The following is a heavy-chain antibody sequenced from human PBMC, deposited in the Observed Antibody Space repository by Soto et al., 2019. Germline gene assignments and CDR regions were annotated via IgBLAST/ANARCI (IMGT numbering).Heavy chain of an antibody. V-gene: IGHV3-23*01. J-gene: IGHJ4*02. Sequence: EVQLLESGGGLVQPGGSLRLSCAASGFTFSSYAMSWVRQAPGKGLEWVSGLSGSGGSTYYADSVKGRFTISRDNSKNTRYLQLNSLRAEDTAVYYCAKDSIAVAPSDYWGQGTLVTVCS. CDR2: LSGSGGST. D-gene: IGHD6-19*01. CDR1: GFTFSSYA. CDR3: AKDSIAVAPSDY.